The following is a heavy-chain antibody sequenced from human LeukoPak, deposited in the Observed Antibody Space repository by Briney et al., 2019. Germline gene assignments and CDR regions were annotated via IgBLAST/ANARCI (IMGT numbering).Heavy chain of an antibody. J-gene: IGHJ3*02. Sequence: GSSVKVSCKASGGNFRNHAINWVRQAPGQGLEWMGRIVPILAIANYAQKFQGRVTITADKSTSTAYMELSSLRSEDTAVYYCASGKEGGTRNDAFDIWGQGTMVTVSS. CDR3: ASGKEGGTRNDAFDI. CDR1: GGNFRNHA. CDR2: IVPILAIA. V-gene: IGHV1-69*04. D-gene: IGHD2-15*01.